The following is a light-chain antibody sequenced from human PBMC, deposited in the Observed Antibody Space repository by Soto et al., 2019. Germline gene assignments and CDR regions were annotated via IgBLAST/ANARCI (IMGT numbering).Light chain of an antibody. V-gene: IGLV2-14*01. Sequence: QSVLTQPASVSGSPGQSITISCTGTSSDVGGYNSVSWYQQHPGKAPKLMIYEVSSRPSEVSNRFSGSKSANTASLTISGLQAEDEADYYCSSYTSSNTLVFGGGTKVTVL. CDR2: EVS. CDR3: SSYTSSNTLV. J-gene: IGLJ2*01. CDR1: SSDVGGYNS.